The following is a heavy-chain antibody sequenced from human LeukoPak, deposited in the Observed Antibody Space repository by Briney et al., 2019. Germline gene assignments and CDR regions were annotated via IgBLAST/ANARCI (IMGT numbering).Heavy chain of an antibody. CDR3: ARYALYASGGAGSFDI. Sequence: ASVKVSCKASGYTFTGHYMHWVRQAPGQGPEWMGRINPNSGGASFAPKFQGRVTMTRDTSMSTAYMELSRLRSDDTAVYHCARYALYASGGAGSFDIWGQGTMVTVSS. D-gene: IGHD3-10*01. J-gene: IGHJ3*02. V-gene: IGHV1-2*06. CDR2: INPNSGGA. CDR1: GYTFTGHY.